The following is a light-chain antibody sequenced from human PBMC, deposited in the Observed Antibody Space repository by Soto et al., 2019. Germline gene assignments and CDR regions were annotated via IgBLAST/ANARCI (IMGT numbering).Light chain of an antibody. Sequence: QSALTQPASVSGSPGQSITISCTGTSSDVGSYNLVSWYQHHPGKAPKAMIYEVSKRPSGDSNRFSGSKSGNTASLTISGRQAEEEADYYCCSYAVSGAYVFGTGTKVTVL. CDR2: EVS. CDR1: SSDVGSYNL. J-gene: IGLJ1*01. V-gene: IGLV2-23*02. CDR3: CSYAVSGAYV.